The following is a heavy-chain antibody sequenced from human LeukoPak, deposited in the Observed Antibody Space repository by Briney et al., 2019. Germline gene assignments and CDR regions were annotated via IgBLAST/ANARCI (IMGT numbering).Heavy chain of an antibody. D-gene: IGHD6-19*01. CDR3: ASIMVPPVAGTN. V-gene: IGHV1-2*02. Sequence: ASVKVSCKASGYTFTGYYMHWVRQAPGQGLEWMGWINPSSGGTNYAQKFQGRVTMTRDTSISTAYMELSRLRSDDTAVYYCASIMVPPVAGTNWGQGTLVTVSS. CDR2: INPSSGGT. J-gene: IGHJ4*02. CDR1: GYTFTGYY.